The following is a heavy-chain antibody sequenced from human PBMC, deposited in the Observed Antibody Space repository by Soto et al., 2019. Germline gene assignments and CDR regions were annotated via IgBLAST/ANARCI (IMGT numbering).Heavy chain of an antibody. D-gene: IGHD3-22*01. CDR2: INAGNGNT. Sequence: QVQLVQSGAEVKKPGASVKVSCKASGYTFTSYAMHWVRQAPGQRLEWMGWINAGNGNTKYSQKFQGRVTITRDTSASTAYVELSSLRSEDTAVYYCARRHHYYDSSGYYYYFDYWGQGTLVTVSS. V-gene: IGHV1-3*01. CDR1: GYTFTSYA. CDR3: ARRHHYYDSSGYYYYFDY. J-gene: IGHJ4*02.